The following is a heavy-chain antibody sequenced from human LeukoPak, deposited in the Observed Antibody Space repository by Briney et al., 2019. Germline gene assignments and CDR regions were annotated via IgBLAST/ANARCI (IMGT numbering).Heavy chain of an antibody. CDR2: IYPSGGST. V-gene: IGHV1-46*01. Sequence: ASVTVSCTAFGYTFTTHYMHWVGQAPGQGLEWVGIIYPSGGSTSYARKFQGRVTMTRDTSTSTVYMELSSLRSEDTAVYYCARGQDYYDSSGYYWFDPWGQGTLVTVSS. J-gene: IGHJ5*02. CDR3: ARGQDYYDSSGYYWFDP. CDR1: GYTFTTHY. D-gene: IGHD3-22*01.